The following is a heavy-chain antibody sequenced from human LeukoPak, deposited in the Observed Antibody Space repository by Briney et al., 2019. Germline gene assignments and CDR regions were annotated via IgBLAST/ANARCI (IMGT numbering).Heavy chain of an antibody. CDR3: ARRGPAGYYSLNYFDY. V-gene: IGHV5-51*01. D-gene: IGHD3-9*01. CDR2: IYPGDSDT. CDR1: GYSFTSYW. J-gene: IGHJ4*02. Sequence: GESLKISCKGSGYSFTSYWIGWVRQMPGKGLEWMGIIYPGDSDTRYSPSFQGQVTISADKSTSTAYLQWSSLKASDTAMYYCARRGPAGYYSLNYFDYWGQGTLVTVSS.